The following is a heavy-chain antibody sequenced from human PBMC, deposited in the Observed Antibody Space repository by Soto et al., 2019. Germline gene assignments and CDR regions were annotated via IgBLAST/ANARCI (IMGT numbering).Heavy chain of an antibody. CDR1: GFTFSSYG. Sequence: GGSLRLSCAASGFTFSSYGMHWVRQAPGKGLEWVAVISYDGSNKYYADSVKGRFTISRGNSKNTLYLQMNSLRAEDTAVYYWVPQEVVVAATHYYYYGMDVRGQGTTVTVSS. CDR3: VPQEVVVAATHYYYYGMDV. V-gene: IGHV3-30*03. CDR2: ISYDGSNK. J-gene: IGHJ6*02. D-gene: IGHD2-15*01.